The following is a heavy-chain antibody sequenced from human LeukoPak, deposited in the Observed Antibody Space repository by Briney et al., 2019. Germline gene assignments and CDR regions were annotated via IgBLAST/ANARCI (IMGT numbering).Heavy chain of an antibody. D-gene: IGHD3-3*01. CDR1: GFTFSRYA. CDR2: ISGVGDKT. Sequence: GGSLRLSCAASGFTFSRYAMTWVRQTPGKGLEWVSTISGVGDKTYFADSVKGRFSVSRDNSKNTVSVRMDRLSAEDTAVYYCAKGFGDTTFGVVTANDYWGQGILVTVSS. J-gene: IGHJ4*02. CDR3: AKGFGDTTFGVVTANDY. V-gene: IGHV3-23*01.